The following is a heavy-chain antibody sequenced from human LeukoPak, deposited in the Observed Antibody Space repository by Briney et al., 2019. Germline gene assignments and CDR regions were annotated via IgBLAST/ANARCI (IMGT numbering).Heavy chain of an antibody. J-gene: IGHJ4*02. V-gene: IGHV4-59*01. CDR1: GGSISSFY. CDR3: ARGSGWYFY. CDR2: IYYSGST. Sequence: SETLSLTCTVPGGSISSFYWSWIRQPPGKGLEWIGYIYYSGSTDYNPSLKSRVTISVDTSKNQFSLKLSSVTAADTAVYYCARGSGWYFYWGQGTLVTVSS. D-gene: IGHD6-19*01.